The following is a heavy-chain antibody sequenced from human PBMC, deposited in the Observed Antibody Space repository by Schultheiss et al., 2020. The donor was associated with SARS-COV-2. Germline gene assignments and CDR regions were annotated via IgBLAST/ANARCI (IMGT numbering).Heavy chain of an antibody. D-gene: IGHD2-2*02. V-gene: IGHV5-51*01. CDR1: GYSFTSYW. Sequence: GGSLRLSCKGSGYSFTSYWIGWVRQMPGKGLEWMGIIYPGDSDTRYSPSFQGQVTISADKSISTAYLQWSSLKASDTAMYYCARQAGGVYCSSTSCYTPYYFDYWGQGTLVTVSS. CDR3: ARQAGGVYCSSTSCYTPYYFDY. CDR2: IYPGDSDT. J-gene: IGHJ4*02.